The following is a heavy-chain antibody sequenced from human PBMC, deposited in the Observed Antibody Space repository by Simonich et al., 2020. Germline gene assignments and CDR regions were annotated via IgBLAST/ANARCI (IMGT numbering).Heavy chain of an antibody. CDR2: IYHNGGT. V-gene: IGHV4-38-2*01. D-gene: IGHD6-13*01. J-gene: IGHJ6*02. CDR1: GYSISSGYY. Sequence: QVQLQESGPGLVKPSETLSLTCAVSGYSISSGYYWGWIRQPPGKGLEWIGSIYHNGGTYYHPSLKSRVTISVETSKNQFSLKLSSVTAADTAVYYCARVGYSNYYYYGMDVWGQGTTVTVSS. CDR3: ARVGYSNYYYYGMDV.